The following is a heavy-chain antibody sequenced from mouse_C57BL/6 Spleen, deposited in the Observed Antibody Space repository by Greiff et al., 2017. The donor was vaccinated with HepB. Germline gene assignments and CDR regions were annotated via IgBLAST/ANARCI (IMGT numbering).Heavy chain of an antibody. D-gene: IGHD1-1*01. CDR1: GYAFSSSW. CDR2: IYPGDGDT. J-gene: IGHJ3*01. CDR3: ARSEGITTVPLAY. Sequence: VQLQQSGPELVKPGASVKISCKASGYAFSSSWMNWVKQRPGKGLEWIGRIYPGDGDTNYNGKFKGKATLTADQSSSTAYMQLSSLTSEDSAVYFCARSEGITTVPLAYWGQGTLVTVSA. V-gene: IGHV1-82*01.